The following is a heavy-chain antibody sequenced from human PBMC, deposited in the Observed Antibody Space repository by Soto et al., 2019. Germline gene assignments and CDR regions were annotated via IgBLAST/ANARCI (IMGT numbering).Heavy chain of an antibody. CDR3: ARELELPGDYYYGMDV. V-gene: IGHV6-1*01. J-gene: IGHJ6*02. D-gene: IGHD1-7*01. CDR1: GDSVSSNIAA. Sequence: SQTLSLTCAMSGDSVSSNIAAWNCIRQSPSRGLEWLGRTYYRSKWYNDYAVSVKSRITINPDTSKNQFSLQLNSVTPEDTAVYYCARELELPGDYYYGMDVWGQGTPVTVSS. CDR2: TYYRSKWYN.